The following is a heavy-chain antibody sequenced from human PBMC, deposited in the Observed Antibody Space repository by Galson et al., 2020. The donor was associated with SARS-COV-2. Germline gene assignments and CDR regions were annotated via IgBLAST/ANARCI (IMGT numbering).Heavy chain of an antibody. CDR2: ISHLGIT. D-gene: IGHD5-18*01. Sequence: SQTLSLTCAVYGGSFNNYYWNWIRQPPGKGLEWIGEISHLGITNDNPSLKSRVTMSVDIFKNQVSLRLSSVTAADTAVYYCARDAGGYTYGFDYWGRGTTVTVSS. CDR3: ARDAGGYTYGFDY. J-gene: IGHJ4*03. V-gene: IGHV4-34*01. CDR1: GGSFNNYY.